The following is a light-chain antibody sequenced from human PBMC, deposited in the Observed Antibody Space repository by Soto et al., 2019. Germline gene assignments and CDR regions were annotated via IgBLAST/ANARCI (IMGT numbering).Light chain of an antibody. CDR2: DVS. CDR1: SSDVGSYNR. Sequence: QSALTQPPSVSGSPGQSVAISCTGTSSDVGSYNRVSWYQQPPGTAPKVMIYDVSNRPSGVSNRFSGSKSGNTATLTISGLQGEDEAEYYCRSYTGGSTYVFGTGTKVTGL. CDR3: RSYTGGSTYV. J-gene: IGLJ1*01. V-gene: IGLV2-18*02.